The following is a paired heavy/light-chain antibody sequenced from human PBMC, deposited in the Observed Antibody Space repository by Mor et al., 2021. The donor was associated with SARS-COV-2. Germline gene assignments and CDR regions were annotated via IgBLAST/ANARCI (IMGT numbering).Light chain of an antibody. V-gene: IGKV3-20*01. CDR2: GAS. CDR1: QSASSSY. Sequence: EIVLTQSPGTLSLSPGERATLSCRASQSASSSYLAWYQQKPGQAPRLLIYGASSRATGIPDRFSGSGSGTDFTLTISRLEPEDFAVYYCQQYGSSPRALFGPGTKVDIK. CDR3: QQYGSSPRAL. J-gene: IGKJ3*01.
Heavy chain of an antibody. D-gene: IGHD4-17*01. CDR3: THQRGGLDADYDYYYYYMDV. CDR2: IKSKTDGGTT. CDR1: GFTFSNAW. J-gene: IGHJ6*03. Sequence: EVQLVESGGGLVKPGGSLRLSCAASGFTFSNAWMSWVRQAPGKGLEWVGRIKSKTDGGTTDYAAPVKGRFAISRDDSKNTLYLQMNSLKTEDTAVYYCTHQRGGLDADYDYYYYYMDVWGKGTTVTVSS. V-gene: IGHV3-15*01.